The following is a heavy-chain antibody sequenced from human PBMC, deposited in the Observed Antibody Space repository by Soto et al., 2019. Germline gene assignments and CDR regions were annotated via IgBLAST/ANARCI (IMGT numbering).Heavy chain of an antibody. D-gene: IGHD3-22*01. CDR2: ISGSGGST. J-gene: IGHJ4*02. Sequence: GGSLRLSCAASGFTFSSYAMSWVRQAPGKGLEWVSAISGSGGSTYYADSVKGRFTISRGNSKNTLYLQMNSLRAEDTAVYYCAKGYLPPLYYYDSSGYYYFDYWGQGTLVTVSS. CDR3: AKGYLPPLYYYDSSGYYYFDY. V-gene: IGHV3-23*01. CDR1: GFTFSSYA.